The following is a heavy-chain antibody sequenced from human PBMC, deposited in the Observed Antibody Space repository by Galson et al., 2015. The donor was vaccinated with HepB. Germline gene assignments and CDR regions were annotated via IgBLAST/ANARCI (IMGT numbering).Heavy chain of an antibody. CDR2: INAGNGNT. J-gene: IGHJ4*02. CDR1: GYTFTSYA. D-gene: IGHD5-24*01. CDR3: ARNARRQNRWLQSIKGGDYFDY. V-gene: IGHV1-3*01. Sequence: VKVSCKASGYTFTSYAMHWVRQAPGQRLEWMGWINAGNGNTKYSQKFQGRVTITRDTSASTAYMELSSLRSEDTAVYYCARNARRQNRWLQSIKGGDYFDYWGQGTLVTVSS.